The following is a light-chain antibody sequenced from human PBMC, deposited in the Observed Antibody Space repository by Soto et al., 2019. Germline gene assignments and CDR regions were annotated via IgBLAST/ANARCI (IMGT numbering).Light chain of an antibody. CDR1: QSVSSSY. CDR2: GAS. V-gene: IGKV3-20*01. J-gene: IGKJ3*01. CDR3: QHYGSSPFT. Sequence: EFVLTQSPGTLSLSPGERATLSCRASQSVSSSYLAWYQQKPGQAPRLLIYGASSRATGIPDRFSGSGSGTDFTLTISRLEPEDFAAYYCQHYGSSPFTFGPGTKVDIK.